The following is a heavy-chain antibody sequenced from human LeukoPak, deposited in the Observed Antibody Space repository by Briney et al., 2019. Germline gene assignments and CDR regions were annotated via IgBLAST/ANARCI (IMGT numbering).Heavy chain of an antibody. V-gene: IGHV4-59*01. J-gene: IGHJ4*02. D-gene: IGHD3-10*01. CDR2: IYYSGST. CDR3: GGGWFLLWFGEFDY. Sequence: SETLSLTCTVSGGSISSYYWSWIRQPPGKGPEWIGYIYYSGSTNYNPSLKSRVTISVDTSKNQFSLKLSSVTAAGGGGEGGGGGWFLLWFGEFDYWGQGTLVTVSS. CDR1: GGSISSYY.